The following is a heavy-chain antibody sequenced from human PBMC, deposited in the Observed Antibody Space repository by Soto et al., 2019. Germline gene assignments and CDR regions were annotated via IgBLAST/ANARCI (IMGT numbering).Heavy chain of an antibody. Sequence: QVQLVQSGAEVKKPGSSVKVSCKASGGTFSNYAITWVRQAPGQGLEWLGRIIPIFGTTDYAQKFQGSVTITADESTTTAYMELSSLRSDDTAVYYCAKDGGREGYFGNWFDPWGPGNPGHRLL. CDR3: AKDGGREGYFGNWFDP. V-gene: IGHV1-69*15. D-gene: IGHD2-15*01. CDR1: GGTFSNYA. J-gene: IGHJ5*02. CDR2: IIPIFGTT.